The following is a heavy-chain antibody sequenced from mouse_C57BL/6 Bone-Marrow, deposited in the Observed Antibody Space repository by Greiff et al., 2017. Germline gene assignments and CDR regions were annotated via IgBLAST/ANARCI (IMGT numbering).Heavy chain of an antibody. CDR2: IFPGSGST. CDR3: ARWTYYDFPWFAY. CDR1: GYTFTDYY. J-gene: IGHJ3*01. Sequence: VKLQESGPELVKPGASVKISCKASGYTFTDYYINWVKQRPGQGLEWIGWIFPGSGSTYYNEKFKGKATLTVDKSSSTAYMLLSSLTSEDSAVYFCARWTYYDFPWFAYWGQGTLVTVSA. D-gene: IGHD2-10*01. V-gene: IGHV1-75*01.